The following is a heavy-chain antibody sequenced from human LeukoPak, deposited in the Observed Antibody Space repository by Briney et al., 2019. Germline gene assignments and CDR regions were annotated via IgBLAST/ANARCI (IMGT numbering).Heavy chain of an antibody. D-gene: IGHD1-26*01. CDR1: GDSITSGNYY. CDR3: ARTGSSGSYPIY. CDR2: IYSSGST. J-gene: IGHJ4*02. Sequence: PSETLSLTCTVSGDSITSGNYYWSWIRQPAGKGLEWIGRIYSSGSTNYNPSLKSRVTISVDTSKNQFSLKLSSVTAADTAVYYCARTGSSGSYPIYWGQGTLVTVSS. V-gene: IGHV4-61*02.